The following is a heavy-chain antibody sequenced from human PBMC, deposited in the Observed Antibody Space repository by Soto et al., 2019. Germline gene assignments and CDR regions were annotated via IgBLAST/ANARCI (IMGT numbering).Heavy chain of an antibody. CDR3: ARDLGGYDLYGPDT. V-gene: IGHV1-2*02. Sequence: PSVKVSCKTSGDTFTDSSMHWVRQAPGQGLEWMGWINLNSGDTNYAEEFRGRVTMTRDTSIITAYMELTRLKSDDTAVYYCARDLGGYDLYGPDTWGQGTLVTVSS. J-gene: IGHJ5*02. D-gene: IGHD5-12*01. CDR1: GDTFTDSS. CDR2: INLNSGDT.